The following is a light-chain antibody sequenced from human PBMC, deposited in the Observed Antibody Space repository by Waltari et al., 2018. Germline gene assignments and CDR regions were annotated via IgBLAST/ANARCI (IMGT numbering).Light chain of an antibody. Sequence: DIQMTQSPSSVSASVGARVPITCRASQGISSWLAWSKQKPGKAPKLLIYAASSLQSGVPSRFSGSGSGTDFTLTISSLQPEDFATYYCQQANSFPITFGQGTRLEIK. V-gene: IGKV1-12*01. CDR3: QQANSFPIT. CDR1: QGISSW. CDR2: AAS. J-gene: IGKJ5*01.